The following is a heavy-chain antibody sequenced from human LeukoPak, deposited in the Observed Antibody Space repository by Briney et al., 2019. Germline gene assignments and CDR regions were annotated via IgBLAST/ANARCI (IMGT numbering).Heavy chain of an antibody. Sequence: ASVKVSCKASGYTFTGYYMHWVRQAPGQGLEWMGRINPNSGVTMYAQTLQDRVTMTRDTSISTAYMELSRLTSDDTALYYCARDLSSTSNWEFDYWGQGTLVTVSS. D-gene: IGHD7-27*01. CDR3: ARDLSSTSNWEFDY. V-gene: IGHV1-2*06. CDR1: GYTFTGYY. J-gene: IGHJ4*02. CDR2: INPNSGVT.